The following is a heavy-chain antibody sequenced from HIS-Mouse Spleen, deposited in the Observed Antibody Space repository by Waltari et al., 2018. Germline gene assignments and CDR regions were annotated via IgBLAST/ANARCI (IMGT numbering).Heavy chain of an antibody. V-gene: IGHV4-39*07. J-gene: IGHJ2*01. CDR3: AREIPYSSSWYDWYFDL. CDR1: GGSIRSSSYY. CDR2: IYYSGST. D-gene: IGHD6-13*01. Sequence: QLQLQESGPGLVKPSETLSLPCTVPGGSIRSSSYYWAWIRQPPGKGLEWIGSIYYSGSTYYNPSLKSRVTISVDTSKNQFSLKLSSVTAADTAVYYCAREIPYSSSWYDWYFDLWGRGTLVTVSS.